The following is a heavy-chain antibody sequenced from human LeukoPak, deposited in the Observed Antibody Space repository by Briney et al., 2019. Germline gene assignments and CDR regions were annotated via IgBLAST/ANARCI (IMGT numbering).Heavy chain of an antibody. V-gene: IGHV6-1*01. D-gene: IGHD5-18*01. CDR3: ARETDSTAMALGY. CDR2: TYYRSKWYN. CDR1: GDSVSSNSAA. Sequence: SQTPSLTCAISGDSVSSNSAAWNWISQSPSRGLECLGRTYYRSKWYNDYAVSVKSRITINPDTSKNQFSLQLNSVTPEDMAVYYCARETDSTAMALGYWGQGTLVTVSS. J-gene: IGHJ4*02.